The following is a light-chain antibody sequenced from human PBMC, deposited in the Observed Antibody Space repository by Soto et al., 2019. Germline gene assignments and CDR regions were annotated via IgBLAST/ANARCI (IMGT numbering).Light chain of an antibody. J-gene: IGLJ1*01. V-gene: IGLV1-40*01. CDR1: SSKIGAVYD. CDR3: QSYDSSLSGYV. Sequence: QSVLTQPPSVSGAPGQRVTISCTGSSSKIGAVYDVHWYQHLPGTAPKLLIYGNSNRPSGVPDRFSGSNSGTSASLAITGLQAEDEADYYCQSYDSSLSGYVFGTGTKVTVL. CDR2: GNS.